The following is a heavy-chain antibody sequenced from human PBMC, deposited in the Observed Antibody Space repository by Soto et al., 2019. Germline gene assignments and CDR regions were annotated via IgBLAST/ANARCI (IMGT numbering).Heavy chain of an antibody. V-gene: IGHV1-18*01. J-gene: IGHJ4*02. D-gene: IGHD2-8*01. Sequence: QVQLVQSGAEVKKPGASVKVSCKASGDTFNSYGISWVRQAPGQGLEWMGWISVYNGNTNYAQKVQGRVTMTTDTSTRTAYIVLRSLSSDDTAVYDCERHGRNGGYCDSWGQGTVVTFSS. CDR1: GDTFNSYG. CDR3: ERHGRNGGYCDS. CDR2: ISVYNGNT.